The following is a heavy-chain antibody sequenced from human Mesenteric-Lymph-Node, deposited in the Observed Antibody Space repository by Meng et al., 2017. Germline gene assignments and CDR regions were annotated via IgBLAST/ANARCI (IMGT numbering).Heavy chain of an antibody. CDR2: IYYRGST. Sequence: QVQLQESGAGLVKPSETLSLTCTISGGSITSTSSYWGWVRQPPGKGLEWIGSIYYRGSTNYNPSLKSRISMSVDMSKNQFSLKVNSVTAADTAIYYCVISSHNWGQGTLVTVSS. J-gene: IGHJ4*02. CDR3: VISSHN. CDR1: GGSITSTSSY. V-gene: IGHV4-39*07. D-gene: IGHD3-3*02.